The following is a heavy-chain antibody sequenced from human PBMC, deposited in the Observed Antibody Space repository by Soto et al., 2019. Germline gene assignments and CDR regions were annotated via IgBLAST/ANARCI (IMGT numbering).Heavy chain of an antibody. Sequence: ASVKVSCKASGYTFTSYGISWVRQAPGQGLEWMGWISAYNGNTNYAQKLQGRVTMTTDTSTSTAYMELRSLRSDDTAVYYCARDSTYGDYGLNAFDIWGRGTMVTVSS. CDR2: ISAYNGNT. CDR1: GYTFTSYG. J-gene: IGHJ3*02. V-gene: IGHV1-18*01. D-gene: IGHD4-17*01. CDR3: ARDSTYGDYGLNAFDI.